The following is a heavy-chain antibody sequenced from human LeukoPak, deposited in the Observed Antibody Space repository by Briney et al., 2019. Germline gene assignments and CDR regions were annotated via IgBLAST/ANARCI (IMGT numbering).Heavy chain of an antibody. D-gene: IGHD3-10*01. CDR3: ARGRRRVRGAHFDY. Sequence: SETLSLTCTVSGGSISTYYWSWIRQPAGKGLEWIGRIYTSGSTNYNPSLKSRVTMSVDTSKNQFSLKLSSVTAADTAVYYCARGRRRVRGAHFDYWGQGTMVTVSS. CDR2: IYTSGST. V-gene: IGHV4-4*07. J-gene: IGHJ4*03. CDR1: GGSISTYY.